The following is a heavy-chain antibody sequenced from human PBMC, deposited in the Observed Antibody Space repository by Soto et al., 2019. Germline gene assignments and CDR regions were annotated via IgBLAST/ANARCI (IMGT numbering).Heavy chain of an antibody. CDR2: IYYSGST. D-gene: IGHD3-22*01. J-gene: IGHJ3*02. V-gene: IGHV4-31*03. Sequence: QVQLQESGPGLVKPSQTLSLTCTVSGGSISSGGYYWSWIRQHPGKGLEWIGYIYYSGSTYYHPSLKSRVTISVDPSKNQFSLKLSSVTAADTAVYYCARGLLIEHAFDICGQGTMVTVSS. CDR1: GGSISSGGYY. CDR3: ARGLLIEHAFDI.